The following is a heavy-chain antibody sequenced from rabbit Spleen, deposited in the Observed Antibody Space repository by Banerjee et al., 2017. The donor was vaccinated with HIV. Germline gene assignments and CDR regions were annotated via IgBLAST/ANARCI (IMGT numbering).Heavy chain of an antibody. D-gene: IGHD1-1*01. CDR2: IYGGGDGNT. J-gene: IGHJ2*01. CDR1: GFTLSSSYW. Sequence: QSLEESGGDLVKPGASLTLTCTASGFTLSSSYWICWVRQAPGKGLEWIACIYGGGDGNTYYASWAKGRFTISKTSSTTVTLQMTSLTAADTATYFCARNYVNAFDPWGQGTLVTVS. CDR3: ARNYVNAFDP. V-gene: IGHV1S40*01.